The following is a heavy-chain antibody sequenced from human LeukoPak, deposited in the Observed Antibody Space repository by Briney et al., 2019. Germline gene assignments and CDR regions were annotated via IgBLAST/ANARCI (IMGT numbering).Heavy chain of an antibody. CDR3: AREDTAMVIPFDY. Sequence: PGGSLRLSCAASGFTFSSYEMNWVRQAPGKGLEWVSYIISSGSTIYYADSVKGRFTISRDNAKNSLYLQMNSLRAEDTAVYYCAREDTAMVIPFDYWGQGTLVTVSS. D-gene: IGHD5-18*01. CDR1: GFTFSSYE. V-gene: IGHV3-48*03. J-gene: IGHJ4*02. CDR2: IISSGSTI.